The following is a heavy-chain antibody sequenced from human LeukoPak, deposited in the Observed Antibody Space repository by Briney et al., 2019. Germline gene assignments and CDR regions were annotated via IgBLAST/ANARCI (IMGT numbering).Heavy chain of an antibody. CDR1: GGSISTYY. V-gene: IGHV4-59*01. CDR2: MSYRGST. J-gene: IGHJ6*02. CDR3: ARGKLSYYGSGASGGMDV. D-gene: IGHD3-10*01. Sequence: SETLSLTCTVSGGSISTYYWNWIRQPPGRGLEWIGHMSYRGSTYFNPSLRSRVTMSLDTSKNQFSLKLNSVTAADTAVYYCARGKLSYYGSGASGGMDVWGQGTTVTVSS.